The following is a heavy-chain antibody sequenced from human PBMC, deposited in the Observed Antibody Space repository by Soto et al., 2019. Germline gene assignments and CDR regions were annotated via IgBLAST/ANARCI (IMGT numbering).Heavy chain of an antibody. CDR3: ARDADILSGSDGFDI. CDR2: ISSISSDT. CDR1: GFTFSDYY. V-gene: IGHV3-11*05. D-gene: IGHD3-9*01. Sequence: QVQLVESGGGLVKPGWSLRLSCAASGFTFSDYYMSWIRQAPGKGLGGVSYISSISSDTNYADSVKGRFTISRDNAKNSLYLQTDSLRGEDAAVYYCARDADILSGSDGFDIWGQGTMVTVS. J-gene: IGHJ3*02.